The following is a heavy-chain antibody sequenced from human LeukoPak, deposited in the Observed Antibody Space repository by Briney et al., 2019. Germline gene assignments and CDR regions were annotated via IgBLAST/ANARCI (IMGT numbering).Heavy chain of an antibody. J-gene: IGHJ4*02. D-gene: IGHD3-22*01. CDR1: GFPFSGYE. V-gene: IGHV3-48*03. CDR3: ARHVVAVGFDY. CDR2: ISSSGSTI. Sequence: GGSLRLSCAASGFPFSGYEMNWVRQAPGKGLEWVSYISSSGSTIYYADSVKGRFTISRDNAKNSLYLQMNSLRAEDTAVYYCARHVVAVGFDYWGQGTLVTVSS.